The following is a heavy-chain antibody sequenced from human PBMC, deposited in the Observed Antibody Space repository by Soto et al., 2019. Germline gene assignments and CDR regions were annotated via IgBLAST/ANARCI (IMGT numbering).Heavy chain of an antibody. CDR2: ITWNSRVL. V-gene: IGHV3-9*01. J-gene: IGHJ4*02. CDR3: AKGRYDFWSPYYFDS. D-gene: IGHD3-3*01. CDR1: GLNFDDFA. Sequence: PXGSLRLSCVGTGLNFDDFAMHWVRQAPGKGLEWVSGITWNSRVLAYADSVKGRFTISRDNARNSLYLQMDSLRDEDTALYYCAKGRYDFWSPYYFDSWGQGTLVTVSS.